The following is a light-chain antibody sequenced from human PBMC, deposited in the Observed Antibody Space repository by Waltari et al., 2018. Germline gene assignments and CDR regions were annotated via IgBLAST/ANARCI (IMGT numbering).Light chain of an antibody. V-gene: IGKV1-NL1*01. CDR2: AAS. CDR3: QQYYSIPPT. CDR1: QGISNS. J-gene: IGKJ1*01. Sequence: DIQMTQSPSSLSASVGDRVTITCRASQGISNSLAWYQQKAGKAPKLLLYAASRLESGVPSRFSGSGSGTDYTLTISSLQPEDFATYHCQQYYSIPPTFGQGTKVEIK.